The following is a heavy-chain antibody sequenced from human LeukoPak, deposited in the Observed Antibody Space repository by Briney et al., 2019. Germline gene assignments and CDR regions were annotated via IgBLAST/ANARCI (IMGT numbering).Heavy chain of an antibody. V-gene: IGHV4-59*12. CDR2: IYYSGST. Sequence: SETLSLTCAVYGGSFSGYYWSWIRQPPGKGLEWIGYIYYSGSTNYNPSLKSRVTISVDTSKNQFSLKLSSVTAADTAVYYCAKRHEDYYDSSGYYVGAFDIWGQGTMVTVSS. J-gene: IGHJ3*02. D-gene: IGHD3-22*01. CDR3: AKRHEDYYDSSGYYVGAFDI. CDR1: GGSFSGYY.